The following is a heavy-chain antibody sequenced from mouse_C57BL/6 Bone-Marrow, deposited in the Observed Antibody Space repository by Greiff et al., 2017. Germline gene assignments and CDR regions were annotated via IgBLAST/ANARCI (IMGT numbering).Heavy chain of an antibody. CDR1: GYTFTSYW. J-gene: IGHJ1*03. CDR2: IDPSDSYT. CDR3: ARTPLITTVVAHWYCDV. D-gene: IGHD1-1*01. V-gene: IGHV1-69*01. Sequence: QVQLQQPGAELVMPGASVKLSCKASGYTFTSYWMHWVKQRPGQGLEWIGEIDPSDSYTNYNQKFKGKSNLTVDNSSSTAYMQLSSLTSEDSAVYYCARTPLITTVVAHWYCDVWGTGTTVIVSS.